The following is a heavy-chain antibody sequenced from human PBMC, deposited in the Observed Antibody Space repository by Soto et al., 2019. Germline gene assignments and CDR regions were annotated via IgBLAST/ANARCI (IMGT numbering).Heavy chain of an antibody. CDR2: ISGSGGST. CDR1: GFTFSSYA. Sequence: GGALRLSCTASGFTFSSYAMSWVRQAPGKGLERVSAISGSGGSTYHADSVKGRFTISRDNSKNTLYLQMNGLRAGDTALYYCAKDADSMVLPHYYYYSGMDVWGQGTTVTVSS. D-gene: IGHD3-10*01. V-gene: IGHV3-23*01. CDR3: AKDADSMVLPHYYYYSGMDV. J-gene: IGHJ6*02.